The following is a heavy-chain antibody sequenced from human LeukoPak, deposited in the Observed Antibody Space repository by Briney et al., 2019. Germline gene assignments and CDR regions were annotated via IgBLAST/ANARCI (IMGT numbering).Heavy chain of an antibody. Sequence: SETLSLTCTVSGGSISSSSYYWGWIRQPPGKGLEWIGSIYYSGSTYYNPSLKSRATISVDTSKNQFSLKLSSVTAADTAVYYCARVVKDLLLLDYWGQGALVTVSS. CDR1: GGSISSSSYY. J-gene: IGHJ4*02. CDR3: ARVVKDLLLLDY. D-gene: IGHD2-15*01. CDR2: IYYSGST. V-gene: IGHV4-39*07.